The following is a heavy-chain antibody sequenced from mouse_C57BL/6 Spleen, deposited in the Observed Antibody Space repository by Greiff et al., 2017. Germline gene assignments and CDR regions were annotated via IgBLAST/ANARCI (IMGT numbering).Heavy chain of an antibody. J-gene: IGHJ2*01. D-gene: IGHD1-1*01. CDR2: IDPSDSYT. Sequence: QVQLKQPGAELVRPGTSVKLSCKASGYTFTSYWMHWVKQRPGQGLEWIGVIDPSDSYTNYNQKFKGKATLTVDTSSSTAYMQLSSLTSEDSAVYYCARHRLLRFDYWGQGTTLSVSS. V-gene: IGHV1-59*01. CDR3: ARHRLLRFDY. CDR1: GYTFTSYW.